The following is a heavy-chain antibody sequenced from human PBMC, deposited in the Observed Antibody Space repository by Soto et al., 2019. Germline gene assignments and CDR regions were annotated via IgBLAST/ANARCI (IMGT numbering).Heavy chain of an antibody. CDR3: ARGTRSFYDILTGYYHFYFDY. CDR1: GGSISSGDYY. J-gene: IGHJ4*02. V-gene: IGHV4-30-4*01. D-gene: IGHD3-9*01. Sequence: SEALSLTCTVSGGSISSGDYYWSWIRQPPGKGLEWIGYIYYSGSTYYNLSLKSRVTISVDTSKNQFSLKLSSVTAADTAVYYCARGTRSFYDILTGYYHFYFDYWGQGTLVTVS. CDR2: IYYSGST.